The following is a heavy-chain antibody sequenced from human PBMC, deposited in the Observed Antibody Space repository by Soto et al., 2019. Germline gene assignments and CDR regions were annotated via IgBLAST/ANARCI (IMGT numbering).Heavy chain of an antibody. CDR2: ISYDGSDE. CDR1: GFNFSSFV. V-gene: IGHV3-30*18. J-gene: IGHJ6*02. CDR3: TKGAWGLDV. Sequence: QVQLVESGGGVVQPGRSLRLSCVASGFNFSSFVMHWVRQAPGKGLEWVAHISYDGSDEYYADSVKGRFTIFRANSKNTLYLQMSSLKTEDTAMYYCTKGAWGLDVWGQGTTVTVSS.